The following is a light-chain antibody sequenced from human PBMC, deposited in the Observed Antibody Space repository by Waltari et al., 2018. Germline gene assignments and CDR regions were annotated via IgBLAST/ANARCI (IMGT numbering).Light chain of an antibody. CDR2: EVS. CDR3: CSYAGGSTFYV. Sequence: QSALTQPASVSGSPGQSITISCPGTSSDVGTYNLVSWYQQHPVKAPTPMIYEVSKRPSGVSNRFSGSKSGNTASLTISGLQAEDEADYYCCSYAGGSTFYVFGTETKVTVL. CDR1: SSDVGTYNL. V-gene: IGLV2-23*02. J-gene: IGLJ1*01.